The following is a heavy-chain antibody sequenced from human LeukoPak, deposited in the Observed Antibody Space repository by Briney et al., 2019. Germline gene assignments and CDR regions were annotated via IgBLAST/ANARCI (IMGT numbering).Heavy chain of an antibody. Sequence: GGSLRLSCAASGFTFSSYRMNWVRQAPGKGLEWVANIKPDGSEKYYVDSVKGRFTISRDNAKNSLYLQMNSLRAEDTAVYYCFGIFWGQGTLVTVSS. CDR3: FGIF. J-gene: IGHJ4*02. D-gene: IGHD1-14*01. CDR1: GFTFSSYR. CDR2: IKPDGSEK. V-gene: IGHV3-7*01.